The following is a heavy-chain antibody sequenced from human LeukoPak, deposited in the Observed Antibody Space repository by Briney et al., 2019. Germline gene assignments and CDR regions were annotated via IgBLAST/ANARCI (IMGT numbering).Heavy chain of an antibody. Sequence: SETLSLTCTVSGGSIGSGGYYWSWIRQHPGKGLEWIGYIYYSVSTYCNPSLKSRVTISVDTSKNQFSLKLSSVTAADTAVYYCARRSNMVRGFWFDTWGQGTLVTVSS. CDR1: GGSIGSGGYY. CDR3: ARRSNMVRGFWFDT. J-gene: IGHJ5*02. CDR2: IYYSVST. D-gene: IGHD3-10*01. V-gene: IGHV4-31*03.